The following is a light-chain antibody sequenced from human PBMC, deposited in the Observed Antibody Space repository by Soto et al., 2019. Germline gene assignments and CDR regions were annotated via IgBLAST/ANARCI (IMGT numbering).Light chain of an antibody. CDR1: QSVSSTY. CDR3: HQCGNSHWT. J-gene: IGKJ1*01. Sequence: EDVLTQSPGSLSLSPGERATLSCRASQSVSSTYLAWYQQKPGQAPRVLIYGASSRATGTPDRFSGSGSGTDFTLTISRLEPEDFAVYYCHQCGNSHWTFGQGTKVEIK. CDR2: GAS. V-gene: IGKV3-20*01.